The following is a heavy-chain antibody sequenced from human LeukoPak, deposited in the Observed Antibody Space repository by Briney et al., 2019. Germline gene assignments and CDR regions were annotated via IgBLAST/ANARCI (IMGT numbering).Heavy chain of an antibody. CDR2: IYSGDST. Sequence: GGSLRLSCAASGFPVSTIYMSWVRQAPGKGLEWVSIIYSGDSTYYADSVKGRFTISRDNSKSTLYLQMNSLRAEDTAVYYCARGFGSSSYYYGMDVWGQGTTVIISS. J-gene: IGHJ6*02. CDR3: ARGFGSSSYYYGMDV. D-gene: IGHD6-6*01. CDR1: GFPVSTIY. V-gene: IGHV3-53*01.